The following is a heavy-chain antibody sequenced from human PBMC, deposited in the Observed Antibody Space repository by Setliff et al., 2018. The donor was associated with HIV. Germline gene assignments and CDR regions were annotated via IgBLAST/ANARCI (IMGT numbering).Heavy chain of an antibody. CDR2: ISTNGKA. J-gene: IGHJ5*02. V-gene: IGHV4-4*07. Sequence: SETLSLTCTVSGGSMSNYYWTWFRQPAGKGLEWIGRISTNGKANYNPSLKTRVTMSLDTSKNQFSLNLKSVTAADTAMYYCAREKGFGGATGWFDPWGQGTLVTVSS. D-gene: IGHD2-15*01. CDR3: AREKGFGGATGWFDP. CDR1: GGSMSNYY.